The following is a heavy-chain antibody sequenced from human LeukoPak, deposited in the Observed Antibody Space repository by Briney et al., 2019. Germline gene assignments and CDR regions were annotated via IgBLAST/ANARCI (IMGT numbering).Heavy chain of an antibody. Sequence: KPSETLSLTCAVSGGSILTTNWWSWVRQPPGKGLEWIGEVHLSGASNYNPSLKSRVNMSIDKSKNQLSLELTSVTAADTAIYYCTRESGAFSPFGFWCQGTLVTVSS. CDR2: VHLSGAS. D-gene: IGHD1-26*01. J-gene: IGHJ4*02. CDR3: TRESGAFSPFGF. V-gene: IGHV4-4*02. CDR1: GGSILTTNW.